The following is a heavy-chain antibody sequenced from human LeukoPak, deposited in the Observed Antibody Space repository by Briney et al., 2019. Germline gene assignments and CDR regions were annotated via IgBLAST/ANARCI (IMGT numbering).Heavy chain of an antibody. D-gene: IGHD3-3*01. J-gene: IGHJ4*02. CDR1: GGSISSYY. CDR3: ARVRDFWSGYYIDY. V-gene: IGHV4-59*13. Sequence: SETLSLTCTVSGGSISSYYWSWIRQPPGKGLEWIGYIYYSGSTNYNPSLKSRVTISVDTSKNQFSLKLSSVTAADTDVYYCARVRDFWSGYYIDYWGQGTLVTVSS. CDR2: IYYSGST.